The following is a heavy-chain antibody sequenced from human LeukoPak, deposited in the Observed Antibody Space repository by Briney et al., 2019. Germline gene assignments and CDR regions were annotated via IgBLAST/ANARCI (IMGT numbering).Heavy chain of an antibody. CDR1: GFTFSSYA. CDR2: ISYDGTNK. CDR3: ARDYSYYYYDSSGPGY. V-gene: IGHV3-30*01. Sequence: GRSLRLSCAASGFTFSSYAMHWVRQAPGKGLEWVAVISYDGTNKYYADSVKGRFTISRDNSKNTLYLQLNSLRAEDTAVYYCARDYSYYYYDSSGPGYWGQGTLVTVSS. D-gene: IGHD3-22*01. J-gene: IGHJ4*02.